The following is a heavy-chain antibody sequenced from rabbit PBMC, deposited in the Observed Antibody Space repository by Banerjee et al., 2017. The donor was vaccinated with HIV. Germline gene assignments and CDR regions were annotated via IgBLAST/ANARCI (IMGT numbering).Heavy chain of an antibody. J-gene: IGHJ4*01. CDR1: GFSFSSGYY. Sequence: QSLEESGGDLVKPGASLTLTCTASGFSFSSGYYMCWVRQAPGKGLEWIACIYTGSGGNTYYASWAKGRFTISKTSSTTVTLQMTSLTAADTATYFCAREGYGDGTGDYDLWGPGTLVTVS. CDR2: IYTGSGGNT. CDR3: AREGYGDGTGDYDL. D-gene: IGHD7-1*01. V-gene: IGHV1S40*01.